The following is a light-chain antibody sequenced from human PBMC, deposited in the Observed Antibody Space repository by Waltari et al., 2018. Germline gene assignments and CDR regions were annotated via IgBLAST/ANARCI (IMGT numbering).Light chain of an antibody. CDR3: GTWDSSLSGAV. CDR2: ENS. J-gene: IGLJ7*01. V-gene: IGLV1-51*02. Sequence: QSVLTQPPSVSAAPGQRVTISCSGGSSNLGTIYISWYPQFPGTAPKLLIYENSERPSGIPGRFSGSKSGTSATLDITGLQAGDEADYYCGTWDSSLSGAVFGGGTHLTVL. CDR1: SSNLGTIY.